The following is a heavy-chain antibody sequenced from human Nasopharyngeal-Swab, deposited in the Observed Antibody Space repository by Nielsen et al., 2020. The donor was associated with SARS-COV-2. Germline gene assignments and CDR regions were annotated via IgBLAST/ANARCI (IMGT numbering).Heavy chain of an antibody. CDR1: GYSFTSYW. J-gene: IGHJ6*02. Sequence: GESLKISCKGSGYSFTSYWIAWVRQMPGKGPEWMGIIYPRDSDTRYSPSFQGQVTISADKSISTAYLQWSSLKASDTAMYYCVRPEGVATSFKYYFQYGMDVWGQGTMATVPS. V-gene: IGHV5-51*01. CDR2: IYPRDSDT. D-gene: IGHD5-12*01. CDR3: VRPEGVATSFKYYFQYGMDV.